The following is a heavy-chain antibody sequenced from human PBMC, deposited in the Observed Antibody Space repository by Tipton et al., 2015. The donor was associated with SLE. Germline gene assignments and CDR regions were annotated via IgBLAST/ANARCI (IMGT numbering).Heavy chain of an antibody. CDR2: IQNDGSNK. J-gene: IGHJ4*02. CDR3: ANSHFVIRAY. Sequence: QLVQSGGGVVQPGGSLRLSCGASGFTFSNYGMHWVRQAPGKGLEWLTFIQNDGSNKYYADSVKGRFTISRDNSKNTVSLQMNSLRVEDTAVYYCANSHFVIRAYWPQRKLVTVSS. CDR1: GFTFSNYG. D-gene: IGHD3-16*02. V-gene: IGHV3-30*02.